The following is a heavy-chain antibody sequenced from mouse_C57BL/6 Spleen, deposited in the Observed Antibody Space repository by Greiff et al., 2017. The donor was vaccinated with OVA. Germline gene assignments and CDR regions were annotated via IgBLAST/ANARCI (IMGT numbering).Heavy chain of an antibody. CDR2: IWSGGST. CDR1: GFSLTSYG. D-gene: IGHD2-3*01. CDR3: ASDGYYGYFDY. Sequence: QVQLKESGPGLVQPSQSLSITCTVSGFSLTSYGVHWVRQSPGKGLEWLGVIWSGGSTDSNAAFISILSISKNNSKSPVFFKMNSLQADDTAIYYCASDGYYGYFDYWGQGTTLTVSS. J-gene: IGHJ2*01. V-gene: IGHV2-2*01.